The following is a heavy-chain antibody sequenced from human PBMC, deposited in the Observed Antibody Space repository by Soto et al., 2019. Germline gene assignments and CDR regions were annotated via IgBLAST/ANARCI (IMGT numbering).Heavy chain of an antibody. CDR1: GFTFSSYA. Sequence: PGGSLRLSCAASGFTFSSYAMSWVRQAPGKGLEWVSAISGSGGSTYYADSVKGRFTISRDNSKNTLYLQMNSLRAEDTAVYYCAKDDWAARRAYHFDYWGQGTLVTVSS. CDR2: ISGSGGST. J-gene: IGHJ4*02. D-gene: IGHD6-6*01. CDR3: AKDDWAARRAYHFDY. V-gene: IGHV3-23*01.